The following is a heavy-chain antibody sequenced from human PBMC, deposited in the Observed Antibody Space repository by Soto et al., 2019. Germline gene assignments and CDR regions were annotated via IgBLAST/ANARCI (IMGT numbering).Heavy chain of an antibody. CDR3: ARFGKSWLQSGVNWFDP. CDR1: GYSFTSYW. D-gene: IGHD5-12*01. CDR2: IYPGDSDT. Sequence: LKISCKGSGYSFTSYWIGWVRQMPGKGLEWMGIIYPGDSDTRYSPSFQGQVTISADKSISTAYLQWSSLKASDTAMYYCARFGKSWLQSGVNWFDPWGQGTLVTVSS. J-gene: IGHJ5*02. V-gene: IGHV5-51*01.